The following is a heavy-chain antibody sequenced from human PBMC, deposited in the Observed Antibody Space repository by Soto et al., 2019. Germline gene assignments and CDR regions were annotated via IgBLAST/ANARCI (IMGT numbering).Heavy chain of an antibody. V-gene: IGHV3-74*03. D-gene: IGHD2-8*01. CDR2: INTDGGVA. Sequence: EVQLVESGGGLVQPGESLRLSCAASGLTFRSYWMHWVRQAPGRGLVWVPRINTDGGVAMYVDSVKGRFTISRDNAKNTLYLHLNSLRAEDTAVYYCVRYMQGWRRDSWGQGTLVTVSS. CDR1: GLTFRSYW. J-gene: IGHJ4*02. CDR3: VRYMQGWRRDS.